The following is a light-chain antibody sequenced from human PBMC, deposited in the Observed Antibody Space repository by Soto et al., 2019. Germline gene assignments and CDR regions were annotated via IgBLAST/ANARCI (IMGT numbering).Light chain of an antibody. J-gene: IGKJ1*01. CDR1: QSVRSSY. Sequence: EIVLTESPGTLSLSPGKRAALSCRASQSVRSSYLAWYQQKPGQTPRLLIHGVSRRDTGIPDRFSGSGSGTDFTLTISRLEPEDFAAYYCHQYGKSPWTFGQGTKVDIK. CDR3: HQYGKSPWT. CDR2: GVS. V-gene: IGKV3-20*01.